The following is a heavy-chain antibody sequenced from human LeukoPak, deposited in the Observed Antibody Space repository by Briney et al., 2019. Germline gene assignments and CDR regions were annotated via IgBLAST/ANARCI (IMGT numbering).Heavy chain of an antibody. V-gene: IGHV3-48*01. J-gene: IGHJ6*03. D-gene: IGHD6-13*01. CDR2: ISDNGRNI. Sequence: PGGSLRLSCAASGFTFSSYSMNWVRQAPGKGLEWGSYISDNGRNIYYADSVKGRFTISRDNSKNALYLQMISLRPEDTAVYFCAKGTSGIIAGGHDYYMDVWGKGTTVTISS. CDR1: GFTFSSYS. CDR3: AKGTSGIIAGGHDYYMDV.